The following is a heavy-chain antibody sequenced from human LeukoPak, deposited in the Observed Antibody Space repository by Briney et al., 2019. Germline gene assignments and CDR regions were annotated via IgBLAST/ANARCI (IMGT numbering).Heavy chain of an antibody. Sequence: SETLSLTCAVYGGSFSGYYWSWIRQPPGKGLEWIGEINHSGSTNYNPSLKSRVTISVDTSKNQFSLKLSSVTAADTAVYYCAREVVVVPAAMLDGYYYGMDVWGQGTTVTVS. CDR1: GGSFSGYY. D-gene: IGHD2-2*01. J-gene: IGHJ6*02. CDR2: INHSGST. CDR3: AREVVVVPAAMLDGYYYGMDV. V-gene: IGHV4-34*01.